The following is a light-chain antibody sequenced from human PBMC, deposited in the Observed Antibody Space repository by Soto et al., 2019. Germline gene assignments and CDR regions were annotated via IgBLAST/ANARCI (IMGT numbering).Light chain of an antibody. V-gene: IGKV4-1*01. CDR3: QQYYSPWT. CDR2: WAS. Sequence: DIVMTQSPDSLAGSLGERATINCKSSQSVLYSSNNKNYLAWYQQKPGQPPKLLIYWASTRESGVPDRFSGSGSGTDFTLTISSLQAEDVAVYYCQQYYSPWTFGQGTKVEIK. CDR1: QSVLYSSNNKNY. J-gene: IGKJ1*01.